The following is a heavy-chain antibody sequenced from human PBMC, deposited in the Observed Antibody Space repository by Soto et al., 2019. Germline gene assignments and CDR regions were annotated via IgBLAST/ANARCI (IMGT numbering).Heavy chain of an antibody. D-gene: IGHD3-10*01. Sequence: EVQLLESGGGLVQPGGSLRLSCAASGFTFSSYAMSWVRQAPGKGLEWVSAISGSGGSTYYADSVKGRFTISRDNSKNTLYLQMNSLRAEDTAVYYCANDPWLLWFGEEIDYWGQGTLVTVSS. CDR3: ANDPWLLWFGEEIDY. V-gene: IGHV3-23*01. CDR2: ISGSGGST. CDR1: GFTFSSYA. J-gene: IGHJ4*02.